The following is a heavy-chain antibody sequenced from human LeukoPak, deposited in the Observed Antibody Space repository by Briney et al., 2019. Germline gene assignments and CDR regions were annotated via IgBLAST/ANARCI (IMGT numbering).Heavy chain of an antibody. CDR3: VRDTITYDIFTGSPDY. Sequence: RGSLRLSCEVSGFTFSKYGMHWVRQAPGKRLEWVSTIRYDGSKEYYADSVRGRFTISRDNSGNTLFLQMDSLGAEDTAVYFCVRDTITYDIFTGSPDYWGQGTLVIVSS. D-gene: IGHD3-9*01. CDR1: GFTFSKYG. V-gene: IGHV3-30*02. J-gene: IGHJ4*02. CDR2: IRYDGSKE.